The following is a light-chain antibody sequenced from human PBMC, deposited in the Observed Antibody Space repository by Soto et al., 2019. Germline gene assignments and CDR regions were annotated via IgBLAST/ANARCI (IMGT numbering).Light chain of an antibody. CDR3: HHYGSSPRT. Sequence: EIVLTQSPGTLSLSPGERATLSCRASQSVSSSYLAWYQQKPGQAPRLLISGTSSRATGIPDRFSGSGSGTDFTLTISRLEPEDFAVYYCHHYGSSPRTFGQGTKVEIK. CDR2: GTS. V-gene: IGKV3-20*01. CDR1: QSVSSSY. J-gene: IGKJ1*01.